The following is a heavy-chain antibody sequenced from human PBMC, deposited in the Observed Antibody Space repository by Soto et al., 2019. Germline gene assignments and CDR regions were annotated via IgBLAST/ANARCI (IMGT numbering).Heavy chain of an antibody. V-gene: IGHV3-30-3*01. J-gene: IGHJ4*02. D-gene: IGHD3-16*01. CDR3: AREGEGLDY. Sequence: QVQLVESGGGVVQPGRSLRLSCAASGITFSSYAMHWVRQAPGKGLEWVAIISYDGSNKYYADSVKGRFSISRDNSKKTIYLQMNSLRAEDTAVYYCAREGEGLDYWGQGTLVTVSS. CDR1: GITFSSYA. CDR2: ISYDGSNK.